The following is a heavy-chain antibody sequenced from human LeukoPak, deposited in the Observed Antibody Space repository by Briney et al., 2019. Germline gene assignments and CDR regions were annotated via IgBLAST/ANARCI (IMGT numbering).Heavy chain of an antibody. D-gene: IGHD5-18*01. V-gene: IGHV3-23*01. CDR3: AKEIGTAMVKFFDY. CDR2: ISGSGGST. J-gene: IGHJ4*02. CDR1: GCTSSSYA. Sequence: GGSLRPSCAVSGCTSSSYAMSWVRQAPGKGLEWVSAISGSGGSTYYADSVKGRFTISRDNSKNTLYLQMNSLRAEDTAVYYCAKEIGTAMVKFFDYWGQGTLVTVSS.